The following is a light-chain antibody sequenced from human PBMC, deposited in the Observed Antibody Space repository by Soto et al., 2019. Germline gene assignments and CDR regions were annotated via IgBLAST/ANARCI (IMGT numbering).Light chain of an antibody. CDR2: AAS. Sequence: DIRMTQSPSSLSASVGDSVTITCRASQGIYSHLAWYQQKAGQVPKLLITAASSLRSGVPSRFSGSGFGTDFTLPISGLQPEDFATYYCQKCDGAPYTFGPGTKLEIK. J-gene: IGKJ2*01. CDR1: QGIYSH. CDR3: QKCDGAPYT. V-gene: IGKV1-27*01.